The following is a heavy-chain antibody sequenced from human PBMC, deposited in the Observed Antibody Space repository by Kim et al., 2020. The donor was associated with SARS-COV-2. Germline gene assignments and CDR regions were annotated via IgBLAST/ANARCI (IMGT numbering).Heavy chain of an antibody. CDR3: ARRGSGYDFYFDY. CDR2: ISPGNGYT. CDR1: GYTFTYYP. Sequence: ASVKVSCKASGYTFTYYPMHWVRQAPGQRLEWMGWISPGNGYTKYSQKFQGRVTISSDTSATTAYMDLTSLTSEDTAVYYCARRGSGYDFYFDYWGQGTLVTVPS. J-gene: IGHJ4*02. V-gene: IGHV1-3*01. D-gene: IGHD5-12*01.